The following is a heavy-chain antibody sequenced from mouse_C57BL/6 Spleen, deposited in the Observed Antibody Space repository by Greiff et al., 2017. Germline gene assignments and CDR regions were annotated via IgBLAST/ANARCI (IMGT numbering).Heavy chain of an antibody. J-gene: IGHJ4*01. CDR1: GFTFSSYA. V-gene: IGHV5-4*01. Sequence: EVQLVESGGGLVKPGGSLKLSCAASGFTFSSYAMSWVRQTPEKRLEWVATISDGGSYTYYPDNVKGRFTISRDNAKNNLYLQMSHLKSEDTAIYYCARGRSPYAMDYWGQGTSVTVSS. CDR2: ISDGGSYT. CDR3: ARGRSPYAMDY.